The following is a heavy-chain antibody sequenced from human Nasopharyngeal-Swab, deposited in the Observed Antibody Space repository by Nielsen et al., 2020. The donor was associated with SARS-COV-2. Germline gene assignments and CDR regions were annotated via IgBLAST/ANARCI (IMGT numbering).Heavy chain of an antibody. CDR2: IDPSDSYT. CDR3: ARGPRYFDL. CDR1: GYSFTSYW. V-gene: IGHV5-10-1*04. D-gene: IGHD2-15*01. J-gene: IGHJ2*01. Sequence: GESLKISCKGSGYSFTSYWISWVRQMPGKGLEWMGRIDPSDSYTNYSPSFQGQVTISADKSISTAYLQWSTLKASDTAIYYCARGPRYFDLWGRGTLVTVSS.